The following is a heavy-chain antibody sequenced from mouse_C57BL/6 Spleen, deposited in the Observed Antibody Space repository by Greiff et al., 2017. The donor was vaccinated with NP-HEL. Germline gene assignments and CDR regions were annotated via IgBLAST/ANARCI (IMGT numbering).Heavy chain of an antibody. V-gene: IGHV1-61*01. D-gene: IGHD3-3*01. CDR1: GYTFTSYW. Sequence: VQLQQPGAELVRPGSSVKLSCKASGYTFTSYWMDWVKQRPGQGLEWIGNIYPSDSETHYNQKFKDKATLTVDKSSSTAYMQLSSLTSEDSAVYYCARPRDHYAMDYWGQGTSGTVSS. J-gene: IGHJ4*01. CDR3: ARPRDHYAMDY. CDR2: IYPSDSET.